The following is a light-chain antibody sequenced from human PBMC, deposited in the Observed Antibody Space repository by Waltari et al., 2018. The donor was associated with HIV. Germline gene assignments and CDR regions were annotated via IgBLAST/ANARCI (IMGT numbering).Light chain of an antibody. Sequence: QSALTQPPSASGSPGQSVTISCTGTSSDVGGYKYVSWYQQHPGKAPKLMISEVSKRPPGVPDRFSGSKSGNTASLTVSGLQAEDEADYYCSSYAGSNSVLFGGGTKLTVL. CDR3: SSYAGSNSVL. J-gene: IGLJ2*01. CDR1: SSDVGGYKY. V-gene: IGLV2-8*01. CDR2: EVS.